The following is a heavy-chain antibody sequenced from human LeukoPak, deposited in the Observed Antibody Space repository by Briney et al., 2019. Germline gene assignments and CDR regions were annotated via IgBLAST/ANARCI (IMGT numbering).Heavy chain of an antibody. J-gene: IGHJ3*02. D-gene: IGHD3-22*01. CDR2: ISAYNGNT. CDR1: GYTFTSYG. CDR3: ARVKESSGYYAFDI. Sequence: GASVKVSCKASGYTFTSYGISWVRQAPGQGLEWMGWISAYNGNTNYAQKLQGRVTMTTDTSTSTAYMEVRSLRSDDTAVYYCARVKESSGYYAFDIWGQGTMVTVSS. V-gene: IGHV1-18*01.